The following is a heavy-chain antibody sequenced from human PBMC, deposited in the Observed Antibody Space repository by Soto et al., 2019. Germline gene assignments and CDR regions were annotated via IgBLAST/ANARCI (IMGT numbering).Heavy chain of an antibody. CDR1: GFTFSDHY. V-gene: IGHV3-72*01. Sequence: EVQLVESGGDLVQPGGSLRLSCAVSGFTFSDHYMDWVRQAPGKGLEWVGRIRNRANSYTTDYAASVKGRFTTSRDDSPNSLYLDTNRQKSEDTAMYYCARSITGTPPADGGSWGQGTLVTVSS. CDR2: IRNRANSYTT. CDR3: ARSITGTPPADGGS. J-gene: IGHJ5*02. D-gene: IGHD1-7*01.